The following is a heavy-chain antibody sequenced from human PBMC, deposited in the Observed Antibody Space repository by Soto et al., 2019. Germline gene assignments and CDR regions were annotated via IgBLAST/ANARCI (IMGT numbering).Heavy chain of an antibody. CDR3: ARDPKLRSFKTSLKDAFDI. CDR1: GFTFSSYW. D-gene: IGHD4-17*01. V-gene: IGHV3-74*01. Sequence: PGGSLRLSCAASGFTFSSYWMHWVRQAPGKGLVWVSRINSDGSSTSYAGSVKGRFTISRDNAKNTLYLQMNSLRAEDTAVYYCARDPKLRSFKTSLKDAFDIWGQGTMVTVSS. J-gene: IGHJ3*02. CDR2: INSDGSST.